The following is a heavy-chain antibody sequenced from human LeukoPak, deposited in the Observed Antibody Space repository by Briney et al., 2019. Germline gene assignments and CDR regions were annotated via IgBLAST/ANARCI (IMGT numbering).Heavy chain of an antibody. CDR3: ARDIEVGYCSGGSCSDT. V-gene: IGHV4-4*02. CDR2: IYHSGST. CDR1: GGSISSSNW. J-gene: IGHJ5*02. Sequence: SETLSLTCAVSGGSISSSNWWSWVRQPPGKGLEWIGEIYHSGSTNYNPSLKSRVPISVDKSKNQFSLKLSSVTAADTAVYYCARDIEVGYCSGGSCSDTWGQGTLVTVSS. D-gene: IGHD2-15*01.